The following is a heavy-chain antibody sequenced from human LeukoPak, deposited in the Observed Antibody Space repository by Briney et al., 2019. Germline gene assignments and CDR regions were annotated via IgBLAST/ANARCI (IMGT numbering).Heavy chain of an antibody. CDR3: ARAGELELRVGYFDY. V-gene: IGHV1-69*01. CDR2: IIPIFGTA. CDR1: GGTFSSYA. Sequence: GSSVKVSCKASGGTFSSYAISWVRQAPGQGLEWMGGIIPIFGTANYAQKFQGRVTITADESTSTAYMELSSLRSEDTAVYYCARAGELELRVGYFDYWGQGTLVTVSS. J-gene: IGHJ4*02. D-gene: IGHD1-7*01.